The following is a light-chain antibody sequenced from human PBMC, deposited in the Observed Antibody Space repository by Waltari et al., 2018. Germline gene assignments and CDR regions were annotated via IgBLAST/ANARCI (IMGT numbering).Light chain of an antibody. CDR3: KSFTTRYTYV. Sequence: QSALTQPASVSGSPGQSITVSCTGTTHDLRSFDRVSWYQQHPGKVPKVIIYDVNNRPSGVSNRFSGTKSGNTASLIISGLQAEDEGDYYCKSFTTRYTYVFGTGTKVTVL. CDR2: DVN. V-gene: IGLV2-14*03. J-gene: IGLJ1*01. CDR1: THDLRSFDR.